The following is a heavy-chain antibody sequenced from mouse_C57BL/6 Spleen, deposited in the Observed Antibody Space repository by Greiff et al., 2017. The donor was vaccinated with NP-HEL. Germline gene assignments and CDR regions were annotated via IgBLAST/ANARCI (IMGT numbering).Heavy chain of an antibody. Sequence: QVQLKESGPELVKPGASVKISCKASGYAFSSSWMNWVKQRPGKGLEWIGRIYPGDGDTNYNGKFKGKATLTADKSSSTAYMQLSSLTSEDSAVYYCARALRGYFDVWGTGTTVTVSS. D-gene: IGHD1-1*01. CDR3: ARALRGYFDV. V-gene: IGHV1-82*01. CDR2: IYPGDGDT. J-gene: IGHJ1*03. CDR1: GYAFSSSW.